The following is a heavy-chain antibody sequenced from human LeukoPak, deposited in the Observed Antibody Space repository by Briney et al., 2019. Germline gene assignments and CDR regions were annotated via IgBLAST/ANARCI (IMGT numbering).Heavy chain of an antibody. D-gene: IGHD3-10*01. CDR1: GGSFSGYY. J-gene: IGHJ4*02. CDR3: ARGGLYGSGSYYPSRY. CDR2: MNHSGST. V-gene: IGHV4-34*01. Sequence: SETLSLTCAVYGGSFSGYYWSWIRQPPGKGLEWIGEMNHSGSTNYNPSLKSRVTISVDTSKNQFSLKLSSVTAADTAVYYCARGGLYGSGSYYPSRYWGQRTLVTVSS.